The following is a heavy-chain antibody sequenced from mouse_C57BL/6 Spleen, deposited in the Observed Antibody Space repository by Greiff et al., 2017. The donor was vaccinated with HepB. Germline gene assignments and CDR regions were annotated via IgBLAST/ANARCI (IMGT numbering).Heavy chain of an antibody. J-gene: IGHJ3*01. CDR1: GYSFTGYY. D-gene: IGHD2-5*01. CDR3: ANYYSNFPFAY. CDR2: INPSTGGT. Sequence: VQLKQSGPELVKPGASVKISCKASGYSFTGYYMNWVKQSPEKSLEWIGEINPSTGGTTYNQKFKAKATLTVDKSSSTAYMQLKSLTSEDSAVYYCANYYSNFPFAYWGQGTLVTVSA. V-gene: IGHV1-42*01.